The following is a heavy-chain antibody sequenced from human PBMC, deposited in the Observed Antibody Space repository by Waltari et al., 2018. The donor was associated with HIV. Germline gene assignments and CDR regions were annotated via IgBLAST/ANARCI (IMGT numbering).Heavy chain of an antibody. D-gene: IGHD1-26*01. V-gene: IGHV1-2*02. CDR3: ARGARVGATPYDAFDI. J-gene: IGHJ3*02. CDR2: INPNIGGT. Sequence: QVQLVQSGAEVKKPGASVKVSCKASGYTFTGYYMHWVRQAPGQGLEWMGWINPNIGGTNSAQKFQGRVTMTRDTSISTAYMELSRLRSDDTAVYYCARGARVGATPYDAFDIWGQGTMVTVSS. CDR1: GYTFTGYY.